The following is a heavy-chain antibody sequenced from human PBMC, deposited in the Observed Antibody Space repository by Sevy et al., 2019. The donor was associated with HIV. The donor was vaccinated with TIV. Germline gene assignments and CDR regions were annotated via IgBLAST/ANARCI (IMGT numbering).Heavy chain of an antibody. CDR2: ISSGSSYI. V-gene: IGHV3-21*01. Sequence: GGCLRLSCAASGFTFSTYTMNWVRQAPGKGLEWISSISSGSSYIYYADSVKGRFTISRDNAKNSQYLQMNSLRAEDTAIYYTARDGGSTSTSCLLYFDYWGQGTPVTVSS. J-gene: IGHJ4*02. D-gene: IGHD2-2*01. CDR3: ARDGGSTSTSCLLYFDY. CDR1: GFTFSTYT.